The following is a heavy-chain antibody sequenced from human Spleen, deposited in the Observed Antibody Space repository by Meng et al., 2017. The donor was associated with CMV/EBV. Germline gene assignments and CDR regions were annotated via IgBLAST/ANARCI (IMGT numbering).Heavy chain of an antibody. V-gene: IGHV3-23*01. Sequence: GGSLRLSCAASTFTFSTRAVSWVRQAPGKGLEWVSTISASADTYYAGSVRGRFTLSRDNSKNTLYLQMNSLRAEDTAMYYCAKSAQEFTHDSSYDYWGQGTLVTVSS. CDR3: AKSAQEFTHDSSYDY. CDR1: TFTFSTRA. CDR2: ISASADT. J-gene: IGHJ4*02. D-gene: IGHD1-26*01.